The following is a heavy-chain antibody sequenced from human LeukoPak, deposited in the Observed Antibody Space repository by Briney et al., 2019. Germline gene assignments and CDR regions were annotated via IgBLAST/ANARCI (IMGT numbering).Heavy chain of an antibody. CDR3: IVGATFDY. CDR2: ISYDGSNK. V-gene: IGHV3-30*03. J-gene: IGHJ4*02. CDR1: GFTFSSYG. Sequence: PGGSLRLSCAASGFTFSSYGMHWVRQAPGKGLEWVAVISYDGSNKYYADSVKGRFTISRDNSMNTLYLQMNSLRAEDTAVYYCIVGATFDYWGQGTLVTVSS. D-gene: IGHD1-26*01.